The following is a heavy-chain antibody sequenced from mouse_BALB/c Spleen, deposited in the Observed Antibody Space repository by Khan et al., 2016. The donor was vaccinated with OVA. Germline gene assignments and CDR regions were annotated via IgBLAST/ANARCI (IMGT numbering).Heavy chain of an antibody. CDR1: GFTFSTYG. CDR2: VSTGGTYT. V-gene: IGHV5-6*01. Sequence: EVQLVESRGDLVKPGGSLKLSCVASGFTFSTYGMSWVRQAPDKRLEWVATVSTGGTYTYYPDSVKGRFTISRDNAKNTLYLQMSGLRSEDTAMFFCTRLAYYYDSEGFAYWGQGTLVTVS. J-gene: IGHJ3*01. CDR3: TRLAYYYDSEGFAY. D-gene: IGHD1-1*01.